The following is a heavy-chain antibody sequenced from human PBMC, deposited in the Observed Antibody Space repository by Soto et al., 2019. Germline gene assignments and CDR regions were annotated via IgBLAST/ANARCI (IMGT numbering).Heavy chain of an antibody. D-gene: IGHD3-3*01. CDR1: GFSLSTSGEG. Sequence: QITLKESGPTQVKPTQTLTLTCTFSGFSLSTSGEGVGWIRQPPGKALEWLALIYWNDDKPYSPSLKNRLTVTKDASQNQVVLTMTNMDPVDTATYYCVHSKYTDFWSGYYSFYFDYWGQGTLVTVSS. CDR2: IYWNDDK. CDR3: VHSKYTDFWSGYYSFYFDY. V-gene: IGHV2-5*01. J-gene: IGHJ4*02.